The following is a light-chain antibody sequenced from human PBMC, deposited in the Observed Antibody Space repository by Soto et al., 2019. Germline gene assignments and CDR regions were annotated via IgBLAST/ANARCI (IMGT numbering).Light chain of an antibody. CDR2: GAS. J-gene: IGKJ1*01. CDR1: QSISSY. V-gene: IGKV1-39*01. CDR3: QQSYNTLPT. Sequence: DIQMTQSPSSLSASVGDRVTITCRASQSISSYLNWYLQKPGKAPKLLIYGASTLQSGVPSRFSGSVSGTDFTLSISSLQPADFATYYCQQSYNTLPTFGQGTKVEIK.